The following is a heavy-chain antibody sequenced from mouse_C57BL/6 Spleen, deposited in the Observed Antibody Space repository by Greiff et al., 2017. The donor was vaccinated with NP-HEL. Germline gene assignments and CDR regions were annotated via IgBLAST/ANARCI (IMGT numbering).Heavy chain of an antibody. D-gene: IGHD2-4*01. CDR2: IYPRSGNT. CDR1: GYTFTSYG. J-gene: IGHJ1*03. Sequence: QVQLKQSGAELARPGASVKLSCKASGYTFTSYGISWVKQRTGQGLEWIGEIYPRSGNTYYNEKFKGKATLTADKSSSTAYMELRSLTSEDSAVYFCARREYDYDGYFDVWGTGTTVTVSS. CDR3: ARREYDYDGYFDV. V-gene: IGHV1-81*01.